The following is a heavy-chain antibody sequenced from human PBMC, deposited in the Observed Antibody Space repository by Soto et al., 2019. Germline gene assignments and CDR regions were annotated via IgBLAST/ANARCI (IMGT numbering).Heavy chain of an antibody. CDR3: ARAVAVPADFDY. J-gene: IGHJ4*02. Sequence: QVQLVQSGAEEKKPGASVKVSCKASGDTFTGYAMHWVRQAPGQRLEWMGWINAGNGNTKYSQKLQGRVTITRDTSASTAYMELSSLRSEDTAVYYCARAVAVPADFDYWGQGTLVTVSS. D-gene: IGHD6-19*01. CDR2: INAGNGNT. CDR1: GDTFTGYA. V-gene: IGHV1-3*05.